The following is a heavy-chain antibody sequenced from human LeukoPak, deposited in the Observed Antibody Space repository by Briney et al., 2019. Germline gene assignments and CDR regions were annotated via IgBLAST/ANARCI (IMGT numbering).Heavy chain of an antibody. CDR3: GRASTWRRDYYMDV. D-gene: IGHD6-13*01. J-gene: IGHJ6*03. Sequence: PGGSLRLSCAASGFIFSDHYMDWVRQAPGKGLEWVGRTRNKANNYTTEYAASVKDRVTISRDDSKKSLYQQMNSLKTEDTAVYYCGRASTWRRDYYMDVWGKGATVTVSS. V-gene: IGHV3-72*01. CDR2: TRNKANNYTT. CDR1: GFIFSDHY.